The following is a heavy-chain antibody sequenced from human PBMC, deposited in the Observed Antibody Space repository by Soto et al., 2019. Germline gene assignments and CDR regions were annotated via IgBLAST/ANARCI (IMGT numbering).Heavy chain of an antibody. D-gene: IGHD3-3*01. CDR3: AHRVLRTVFGLVTTTAIYFDF. CDR1: GFSLTTSGVG. Sequence: QITLNESGPTQVKPRQTLTLTCTFSGFSLTTSGVGVGWIRQSPGKAPEWLALIYWADDKRYSPSLNSRLTITKDTAKNPVVLTMADLDPADTATYYCAHRVLRTVFGLVTTTAIYFDFWGQGTPVAVSS. CDR2: IYWADDK. V-gene: IGHV2-5*02. J-gene: IGHJ4*02.